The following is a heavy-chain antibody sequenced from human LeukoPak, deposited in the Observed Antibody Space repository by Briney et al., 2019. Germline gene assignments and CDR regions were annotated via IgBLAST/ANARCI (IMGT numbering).Heavy chain of an antibody. D-gene: IGHD2-8*02. J-gene: IGHJ4*02. Sequence: GGSLRLSCAASGFIFSSYGMSWVRQAPGKGLECVSAISGSGGSTYYADSVKGRFTISRDNSKNTLYLQMNSLRAEDTAIYYCATYRQVLLPFESWGQGTLVTVSS. CDR3: ATYRQVLLPFES. CDR1: GFIFSSYG. V-gene: IGHV3-23*01. CDR2: ISGSGGST.